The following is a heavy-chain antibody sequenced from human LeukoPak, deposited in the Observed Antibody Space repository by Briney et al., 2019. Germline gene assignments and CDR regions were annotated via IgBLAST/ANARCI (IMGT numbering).Heavy chain of an antibody. CDR3: ARVFRLPVRGVISWFDP. D-gene: IGHD3-10*01. V-gene: IGHV1-18*01. Sequence: ASVKVSCKASGYTFTSYSISWVRQAPGQGLEWMGWISAYNGNTNYAQKLQGRVTMTTDTSTSTAYMELRSLRSDDTAVYYCARVFRLPVRGVISWFDPWGQGTLVTVSS. CDR1: GYTFTSYS. CDR2: ISAYNGNT. J-gene: IGHJ5*02.